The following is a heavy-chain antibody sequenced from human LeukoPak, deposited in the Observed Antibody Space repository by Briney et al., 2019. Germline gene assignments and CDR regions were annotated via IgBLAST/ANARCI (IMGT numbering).Heavy chain of an antibody. D-gene: IGHD6-13*01. V-gene: IGHV3-21*01. CDR2: ISSSSSYI. J-gene: IGHJ4*02. CDR1: GFTFNGYS. Sequence: GGSLRLSCAASGFTFNGYSMNWVRQAPGKGLEWVSSISSSSSYIYYADSVKGRFTISRDNAKNSLYLQMNSLRAEDTAVYYCARSTQAGSGDYWGQGTLVTVSS. CDR3: ARSTQAGSGDY.